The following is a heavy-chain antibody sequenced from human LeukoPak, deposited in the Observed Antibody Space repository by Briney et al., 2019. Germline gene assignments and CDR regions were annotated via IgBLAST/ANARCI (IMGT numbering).Heavy chain of an antibody. D-gene: IGHD3-22*01. Sequence: SSEALSLTCAVYGGSFSGYYWSWIRQPPGKGLEWIGEINHSGSTNYNPSLKSRVTISVDTSKNQFSLKLSSVTAADTAVYYCAREGGDYYDSSGFDYWGQGTLVTVSS. CDR2: INHSGST. J-gene: IGHJ4*02. CDR1: GGSFSGYY. V-gene: IGHV4-34*09. CDR3: AREGGDYYDSSGFDY.